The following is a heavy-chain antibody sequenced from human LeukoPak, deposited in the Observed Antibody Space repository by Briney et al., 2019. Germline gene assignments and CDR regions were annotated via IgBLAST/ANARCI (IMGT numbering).Heavy chain of an antibody. D-gene: IGHD3-9*01. CDR3: ARNSPWGLRYSPDY. CDR1: GDSINSGNHY. CDR2: IYSSGTT. J-gene: IGHJ4*02. Sequence: NSSETLSLTCTVSGDSINSGNHYWSWIRLPAGKGLEWIGRIYSSGTTTYNPSLKSRVTMSVDTSKNQFSLKLSSVTAADTAVYYCARNSPWGLRYSPDYWGQGTLVTVSS. V-gene: IGHV4-61*02.